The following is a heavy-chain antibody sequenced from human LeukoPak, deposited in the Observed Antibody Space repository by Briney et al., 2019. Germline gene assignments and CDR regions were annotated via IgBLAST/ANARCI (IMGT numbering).Heavy chain of an antibody. D-gene: IGHD3-22*01. J-gene: IGHJ4*02. CDR2: TYPSEST. CDR1: GGSISSYY. CDR3: ARGAYYHDTMD. V-gene: IGHV4-59*01. Sequence: SETLSLTCTVPGGSISSYYWSWLRQPPGKGLEWIGNTYPSESTNHNPSLKSRVTISVDTSKNQLSLKLSSVTTADTAVYYCARGAYYHDTMDWGQGTLVTVSS.